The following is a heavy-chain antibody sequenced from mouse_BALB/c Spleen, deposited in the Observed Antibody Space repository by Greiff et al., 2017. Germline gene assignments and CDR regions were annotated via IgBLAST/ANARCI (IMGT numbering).Heavy chain of an antibody. D-gene: IGHD2-3*01. J-gene: IGHJ3*01. CDR2: IDPSDSET. V-gene: IGHV1S126*01. CDR1: GYSFTSYW. Sequence: VKLQESGPQLVRPGASVKISCKASGYSFTSYWMHWVKQRPGQGLEWIGMIDPSDSETRLNQKFKDKATLTVDKSSSTAYMQLSSPTSEDSAVYYCARGDGYYDFAYWGQGTLVTVSA. CDR3: ARGDGYYDFAY.